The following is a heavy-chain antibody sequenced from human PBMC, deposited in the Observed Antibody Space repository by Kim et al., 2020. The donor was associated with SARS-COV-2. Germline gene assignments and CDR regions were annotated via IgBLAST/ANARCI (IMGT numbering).Heavy chain of an antibody. CDR2: IRSKAYGGTT. J-gene: IGHJ4*02. D-gene: IGHD2-2*01. Sequence: GGSLRLSCTASGFTFGDYAMSWFRQAPGKGLEWVGFIRSKAYGGTTEYAASVKGRFTISRDDSKSIAYLQMNSLKTEDTAVYYCTRAHANIVVVPAARYWGQGTLVTVSS. CDR1: GFTFGDYA. V-gene: IGHV3-49*03. CDR3: TRAHANIVVVPAARY.